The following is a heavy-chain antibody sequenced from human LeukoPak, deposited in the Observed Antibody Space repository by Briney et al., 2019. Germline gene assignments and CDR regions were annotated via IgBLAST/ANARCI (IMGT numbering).Heavy chain of an antibody. Sequence: PSETLSLTCTVSGGSITSYYWNWIRQTPGKRLEWIGYIYYTGSTNYNPSLKSRVTISVDTSKSQFSLKLNSVTAADTAVYYCARDGSGIVVGWFDPWGQGTLVTVSS. D-gene: IGHD3-22*01. J-gene: IGHJ5*02. V-gene: IGHV4-59*12. CDR1: GGSITSYY. CDR3: ARDGSGIVVGWFDP. CDR2: IYYTGST.